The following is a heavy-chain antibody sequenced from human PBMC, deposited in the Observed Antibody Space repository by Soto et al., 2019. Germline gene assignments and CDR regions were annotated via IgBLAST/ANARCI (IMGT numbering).Heavy chain of an antibody. CDR3: ARARASVLTGTLDY. CDR1: GGTFNNYA. V-gene: IGHV1-69*12. D-gene: IGHD7-27*01. Sequence: QVQLVQSGAEVKKPGSSVKVTCKASGGTFNNYAINWVRQAPGQGLEWMGGIIPISGTANYAQKFQGRVTITADESTSTGQMALGSLRSEDTAVYYCARARASVLTGTLDYWGQGTLVTVSS. J-gene: IGHJ4*02. CDR2: IIPISGTA.